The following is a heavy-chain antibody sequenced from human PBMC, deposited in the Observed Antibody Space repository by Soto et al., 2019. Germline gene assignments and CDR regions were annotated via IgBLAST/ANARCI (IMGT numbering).Heavy chain of an antibody. J-gene: IGHJ6*02. CDR1: GFSFKDYG. D-gene: IGHD6-19*01. V-gene: IGHV3-33*03. Sequence: GGSLRLSCAASGFSFKDYGMNWVRQAPGKGLEWVALIWLDGSNKYHAHSVRGRFTISRDNSNRILYLQMNNLRVEDTAVYYCAKDSYSSGWLMIMGTTRSEYYYGMDVWGQGTTVTVSS. CDR3: AKDSYSSGWLMIMGTTRSEYYYGMDV. CDR2: IWLDGSNK.